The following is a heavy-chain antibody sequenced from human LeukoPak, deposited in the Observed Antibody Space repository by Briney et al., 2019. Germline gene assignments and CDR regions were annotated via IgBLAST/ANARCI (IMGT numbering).Heavy chain of an antibody. J-gene: IGHJ4*02. CDR1: GFTFSSYA. CDR2: ISGSGGST. V-gene: IGHV3-23*01. CDR3: AAWYNWNDVVFDY. Sequence: GGSLRLSCAASGFTFSSYAMSWVRQAPGKGLEWVSAISGSGGSTYYADSVKGRFTISRDNSKNTLYLQMNSLRAEDTAVYYCAAWYNWNDVVFDYWGQGTLVTVSS. D-gene: IGHD1-20*01.